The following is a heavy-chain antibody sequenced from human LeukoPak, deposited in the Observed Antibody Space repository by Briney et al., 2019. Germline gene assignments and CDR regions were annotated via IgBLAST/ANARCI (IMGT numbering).Heavy chain of an antibody. J-gene: IGHJ5*02. CDR2: ISNSGTT. CDR1: GGSINDYY. CDR3: ARVVRGAVTSNWFDP. D-gene: IGHD4-17*01. Sequence: PSETLSLTCTVSGGSINDYYWTWIRRAPGKGLEWIGYISNSGTTDYNPSLKGRVTMSVDTSKNGFSLNLTSVSAADTAMYYCARVVRGAVTSNWFDPWGQGTLVTVSS. V-gene: IGHV4-59*01.